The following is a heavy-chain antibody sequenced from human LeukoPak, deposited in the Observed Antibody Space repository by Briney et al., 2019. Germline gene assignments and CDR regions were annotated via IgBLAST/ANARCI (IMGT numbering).Heavy chain of an antibody. CDR3: ARELWGSGRRFDP. Sequence: SETLSLTCTVSGGSISSGDYYWSWIRQPPGKGLEWIGYIYNSGSTYHNPSLKSRVTISLDTSKNQFSLMLSSVTAADTAVYYCARELWGSGRRFDPWGQGTLVTVSS. CDR1: GGSISSGDYY. J-gene: IGHJ5*02. D-gene: IGHD3-10*01. V-gene: IGHV4-30-4*01. CDR2: IYNSGST.